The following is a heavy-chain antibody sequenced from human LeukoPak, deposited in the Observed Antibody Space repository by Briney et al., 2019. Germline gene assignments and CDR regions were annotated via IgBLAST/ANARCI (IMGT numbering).Heavy chain of an antibody. Sequence: GGSLRLSCAASGFTFSDYYMSWIRQAPGKGLEWVSYIGGSGAVIYYADSVKGRFTISRDNAKNSLYLQMNSLRAEDTAVYYCARDESPPNAVWGWYGGGNWFDPWGQGTLVTVSS. CDR2: IGGSGAVI. V-gene: IGHV3-11*04. J-gene: IGHJ5*02. CDR1: GFTFSDYY. CDR3: ARDESPPNAVWGWYGGGNWFDP. D-gene: IGHD6-19*01.